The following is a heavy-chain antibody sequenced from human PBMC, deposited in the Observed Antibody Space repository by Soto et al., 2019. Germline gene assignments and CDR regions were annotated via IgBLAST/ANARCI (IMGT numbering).Heavy chain of an antibody. CDR1: GGSISSGGYY. Sequence: PSETLSLTCTVSGGSISSGGYYWSWIRQHPGKGLEWIGYIYYSGSTYYNPSLKSRVTISVDTSKNQFSLKLSSVTAADTAVYYCARSGYYYDSSGLLDYWGQGTLVTVSS. V-gene: IGHV4-31*03. CDR2: IYYSGST. D-gene: IGHD3-22*01. CDR3: ARSGYYYDSSGLLDY. J-gene: IGHJ4*02.